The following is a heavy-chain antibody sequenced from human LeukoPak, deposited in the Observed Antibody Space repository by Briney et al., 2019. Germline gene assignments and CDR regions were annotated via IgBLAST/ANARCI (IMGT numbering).Heavy chain of an antibody. CDR1: GFTFSSYS. D-gene: IGHD3-10*01. CDR2: ISSSSSYR. J-gene: IGHJ5*02. Sequence: PGGSLRLSCAVSGFTFSSYSMNWVRQAPGKGLEWVSSISSSSSYRYYADSVKGRFTISRDNAKNSLYLQMNSLRAEDTAVYYWARTIVRGVTHPYWFDPWGQGTLVTVYS. V-gene: IGHV3-21*01. CDR3: ARTIVRGVTHPYWFDP.